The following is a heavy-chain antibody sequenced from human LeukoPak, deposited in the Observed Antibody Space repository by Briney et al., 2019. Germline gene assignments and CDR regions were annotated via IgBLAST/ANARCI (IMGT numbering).Heavy chain of an antibody. D-gene: IGHD3-22*01. CDR1: GVSISSSNSY. Sequence: SETLSLTCTVSGVSISSSNSYWGWIRQPPGKGLEWIGSIYYSGNTYYNASLKSQVSISIDTSKNQFSLKLTSVTAADTAVYYCARIVVVIIDGWFDPWGQGTLVTVSS. CDR2: IYYSGNT. J-gene: IGHJ5*02. CDR3: ARIVVVIIDGWFDP. V-gene: IGHV4-39*07.